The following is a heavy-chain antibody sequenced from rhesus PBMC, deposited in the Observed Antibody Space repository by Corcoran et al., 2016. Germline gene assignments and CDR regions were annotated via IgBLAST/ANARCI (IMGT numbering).Heavy chain of an antibody. CDR2: INGNSGST. Sequence: QVQLQESGPGLVKPSETLSLTCSVSGGSFSSYWWSWIRQPPGKGLEWIGEINGNSGSTNYNPSLKSRVTISKDASKNQFSLKLGSVTAADTAVYYCARSLRTSVYGGSWSDRWFDYWGQGVLVTVSS. CDR3: ARSLRTSVYGGSWSDRWFDY. D-gene: IGHD6-25*01. CDR1: GGSFSSYW. J-gene: IGHJ4*01. V-gene: IGHV4-80*01.